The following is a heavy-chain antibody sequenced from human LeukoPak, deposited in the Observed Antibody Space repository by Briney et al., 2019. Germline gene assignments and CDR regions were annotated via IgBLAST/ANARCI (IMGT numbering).Heavy chain of an antibody. CDR1: GGSISSSSYY. D-gene: IGHD3-16*02. V-gene: IGHV4-39*07. CDR3: ARESHYDYVWGSYRYTGPFDY. Sequence: SETLSLTCTVSGGSISSSSYYWGWIRQPPGKGLEWIGSIYYSGSTYYNPSLKSRVTISVDTSKNQFSLKLSSVTAADTAVYYCARESHYDYVWGSYRYTGPFDYWGQGTLVTVSS. CDR2: IYYSGST. J-gene: IGHJ4*02.